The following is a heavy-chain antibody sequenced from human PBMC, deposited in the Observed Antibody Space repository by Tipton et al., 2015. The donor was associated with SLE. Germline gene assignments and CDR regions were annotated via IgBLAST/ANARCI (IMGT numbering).Heavy chain of an antibody. CDR1: GGSISSGGYY. D-gene: IGHD4/OR15-4a*01. V-gene: IGHV4-30-4*08. CDR3: AREWDGGNYTFAAFDI. J-gene: IGHJ3*02. Sequence: TLSLTCTVSGGSISSGGYYWSWIRQPAGKGLEWLGYIYESGKTYYNPSLQSRLTISVDTSKNQFSLKLMSVTAADTAVYHCAREWDGGNYTFAAFDIWGQGTMVTVSS. CDR2: IYESGKT.